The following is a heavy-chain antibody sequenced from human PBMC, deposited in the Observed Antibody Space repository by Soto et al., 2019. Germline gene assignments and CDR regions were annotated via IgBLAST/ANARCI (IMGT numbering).Heavy chain of an antibody. J-gene: IGHJ6*02. CDR2: IYPGDSDT. CDR3: ATESIAVAGTFYYYGMDV. V-gene: IGHV5-51*01. Sequence: GESLKISCKGSGYSFTSYWIGWVRQMPGKGLEWMGIIYPGDSDTRYSPSFQGQVTISADKSISTAYLQWSSLKASDTAMYYCATESIAVAGTFYYYGMDVWGQGTTVTSP. D-gene: IGHD6-19*01. CDR1: GYSFTSYW.